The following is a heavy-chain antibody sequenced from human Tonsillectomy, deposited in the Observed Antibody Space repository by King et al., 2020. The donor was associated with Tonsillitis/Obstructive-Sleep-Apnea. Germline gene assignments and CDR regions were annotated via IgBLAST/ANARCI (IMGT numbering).Heavy chain of an antibody. V-gene: IGHV3-64*01. J-gene: IGHJ6*03. CDR3: ARGERDYVWGTYYYYYVDV. CDR2: ISSNGGNT. Sequence: VQLVESGGGLVQPGGSLRLSCAASGFTFSSYAMHWVRQGPGKGLEYVSAISSNGGNTYYANSVKGRFTISRDNSKNTLSLQMGSLRAEDMAVYYCARGERDYVWGTYYYYYVDVWGKGTTVTVSS. CDR1: GFTFSSYA. D-gene: IGHD3-16*01.